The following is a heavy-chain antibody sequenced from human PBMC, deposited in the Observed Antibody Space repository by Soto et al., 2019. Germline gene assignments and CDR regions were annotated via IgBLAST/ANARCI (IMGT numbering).Heavy chain of an antibody. D-gene: IGHD2-2*03. CDR2: IYYYGST. CDR1: GGSIRPADYF. V-gene: IGHV4-30-4*01. CDR3: ARVQKGWIMSP. Sequence: TLSLTCTVFGGSIRPADYFWSWIREPPGKCMKWIEYIYYYGSTYYNPSLKSRVTISVDTSKNQFSLKLSSVTAEDTAVYYCARVQKGWIMSPWGQGTLVTVSS. J-gene: IGHJ5*02.